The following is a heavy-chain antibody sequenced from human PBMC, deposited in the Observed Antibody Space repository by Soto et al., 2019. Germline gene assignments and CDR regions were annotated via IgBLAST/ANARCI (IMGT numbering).Heavy chain of an antibody. Sequence: QAQLVQSGAEVKKPGASVKVSCKASGYNFSSHGISWVRQAPGQGLEWMGRISAHNGNTDYEQRLQGRVTMTTDTSTSTVYMELRSLRSDDAAVYYCARVYILVAGSSYGMDVWGQGTTVTVSS. CDR1: GYNFSSHG. CDR3: ARVYILVAGSSYGMDV. J-gene: IGHJ6*02. CDR2: ISAHNGNT. D-gene: IGHD2-15*01. V-gene: IGHV1-18*01.